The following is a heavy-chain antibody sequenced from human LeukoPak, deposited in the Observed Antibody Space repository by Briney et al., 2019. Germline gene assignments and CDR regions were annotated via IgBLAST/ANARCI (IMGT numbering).Heavy chain of an antibody. CDR1: GFTFSTWA. V-gene: IGHV3-23*01. J-gene: IGHJ4*02. Sequence: GGSLRLSCAASGFTFSTWAMSWVRQAPGKGLEWVSGMSASGRDTYSADSAKGRFTISRDNSRNTVYLQMNSLRAEDTAVYYCAKGAGRVATIDYWGQGTLVTVSS. CDR2: MSASGRDT. CDR3: AKGAGRVATIDY. D-gene: IGHD5-12*01.